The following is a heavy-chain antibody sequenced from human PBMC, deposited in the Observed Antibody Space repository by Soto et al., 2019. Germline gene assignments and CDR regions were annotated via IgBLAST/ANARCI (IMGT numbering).Heavy chain of an antibody. CDR3: VSQVPGIANYFDY. CDR2: VYYSGST. J-gene: IGHJ4*02. Sequence: SETLSLTCTVSGGSISSYYWSWLRQPPGKGLEWIGYVYYSGSTYYNPSLRSRVTISIDTSKHQFSLKLSSVTAADTAVYYCVSQVPGIANYFDYWGQGALVTVS. V-gene: IGHV4-59*12. CDR1: GGSISSYY. D-gene: IGHD2-21*01.